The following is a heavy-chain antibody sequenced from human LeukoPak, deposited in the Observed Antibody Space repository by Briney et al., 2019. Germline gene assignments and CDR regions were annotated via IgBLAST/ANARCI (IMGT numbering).Heavy chain of an antibody. CDR2: ISSSSSTI. CDR1: GFTFSSYS. D-gene: IGHD1-1*01. J-gene: IGHJ6*02. CDR3: ARDRNAYYYYGMDV. Sequence: GGSLRLSCAASGFTFSSYSMNWVRQAPGKGLEWVSYISSSSSTIYYADSVKGRFTISRDNAKNSLYLQMNSLRAEDTAVYYSARDRNAYYYYGMDVWGQGTTVTVSS. V-gene: IGHV3-48*01.